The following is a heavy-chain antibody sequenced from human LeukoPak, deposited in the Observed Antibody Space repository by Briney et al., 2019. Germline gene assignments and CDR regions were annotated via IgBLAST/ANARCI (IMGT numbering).Heavy chain of an antibody. CDR1: GGSFSGYY. D-gene: IGHD3-10*01. CDR2: INHSGST. J-gene: IGHJ5*02. V-gene: IGHV4-34*01. CDR3: ARGRRTYYYGSGGHNWFDP. Sequence: SETLSLTCAVYGGSFSGYYWSWIRQPPGKGLEWIGEINHSGSTNYNPSLKSRVTISVDTSKSQFSLKLSSVTAADTAVYYCARGRRTYYYGSGGHNWFDPWGQGTLVTVSS.